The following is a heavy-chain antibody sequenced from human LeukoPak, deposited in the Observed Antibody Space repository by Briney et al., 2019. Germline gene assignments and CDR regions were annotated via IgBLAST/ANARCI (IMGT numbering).Heavy chain of an antibody. D-gene: IGHD5-18*01. CDR2: MNPNSGNT. V-gene: IGHV1-8*03. CDR1: GYTFTSYD. CDR3: ARGGYSYASHYFDY. J-gene: IGHJ4*02. Sequence: ASVKVSCKASGYTFTSYDINWVRQGTGQGLEWMGWMNPNSGNTGYAQKFQGRVTITRNTSISTAYMELSSLRSEDTAVYYCARGGYSYASHYFDYWGQGTLVTVSS.